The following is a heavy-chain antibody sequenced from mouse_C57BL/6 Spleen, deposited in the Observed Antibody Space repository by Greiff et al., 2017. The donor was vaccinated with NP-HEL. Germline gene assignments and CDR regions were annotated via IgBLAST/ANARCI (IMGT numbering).Heavy chain of an antibody. J-gene: IGHJ4*01. Sequence: QVQLKESGAELARPGASVKLSCKASGYTFTSYGISWVKQRTGQGLEWIGEIYPRSGNTYYNEKFKGKATLTADKSSSTAYMELRSLTSEDSAVYFCARKETYGSTLYAMDYWGQGTSVTVSS. D-gene: IGHD1-1*01. V-gene: IGHV1-81*01. CDR3: ARKETYGSTLYAMDY. CDR2: IYPRSGNT. CDR1: GYTFTSYG.